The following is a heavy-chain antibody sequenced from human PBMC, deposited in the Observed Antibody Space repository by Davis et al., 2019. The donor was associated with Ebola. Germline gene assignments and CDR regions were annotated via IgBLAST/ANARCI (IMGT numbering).Heavy chain of an antibody. V-gene: IGHV4-39*07. CDR2: INPSGST. CDR3: ARWPPLRVWYYGMDV. D-gene: IGHD2-21*01. Sequence: GSLRLSCSVSGGSISSGSYYWSWIRPPPGKGLEWIGEINPSGSTNYNPSLKSRVTISVDTSKNQFSLKLSSVTAADTAVYYCARWPPLRVWYYGMDVWGQGTTVTVSS. J-gene: IGHJ6*02. CDR1: GGSISSGSYY.